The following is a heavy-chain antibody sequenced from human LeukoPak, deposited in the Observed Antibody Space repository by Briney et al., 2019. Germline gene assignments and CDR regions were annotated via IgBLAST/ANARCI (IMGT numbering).Heavy chain of an antibody. Sequence: SETLSLTCTVSGASISGSYYYWGWVRQPPEKGLEWIGSIHYTGSTYYSPSLKSRVTLFVDTPENQFSLRLTSLTAADTAAYYWARHRGGSSPDVFDIWGQGPMVIVSS. D-gene: IGHD2-15*01. CDR3: ARHRGGSSPDVFDI. V-gene: IGHV4-39*01. J-gene: IGHJ3*02. CDR1: GASISGSYYY. CDR2: IHYTGST.